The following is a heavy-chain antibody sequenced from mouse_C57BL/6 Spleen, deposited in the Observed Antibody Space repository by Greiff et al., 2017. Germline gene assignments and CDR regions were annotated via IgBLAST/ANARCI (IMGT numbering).Heavy chain of an antibody. J-gene: IGHJ1*03. CDR2: ISGGGGNT. Sequence: EVKLVESGGGLVKPGGSLKLSCAASGFTFSSYTMSWVRQTPEKRLEWVATISGGGGNTYYPDSVKGRFTISRDNAKNNLYLQMSSLRSEDTALYYCASITTVVGYFDVWGTGTTVTVSS. V-gene: IGHV5-9*01. CDR1: GFTFSSYT. CDR3: ASITTVVGYFDV. D-gene: IGHD1-1*01.